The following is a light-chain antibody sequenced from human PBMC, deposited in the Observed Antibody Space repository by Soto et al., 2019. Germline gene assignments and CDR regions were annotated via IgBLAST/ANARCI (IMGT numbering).Light chain of an antibody. J-gene: IGLJ1*01. CDR3: ASFRSGTILV. V-gene: IGLV2-14*01. CDR2: EVN. Sequence: QSVLSHPASVSWSPGHSVTISCTGPRSDIGDSNFISWYQHSPGKAPRLLIYEVNNRPSGVSKRFSGSKAGNTASLTISGLLDDEEADYFCASFRSGTILVFGSGTKVTVL. CDR1: RSDIGDSNF.